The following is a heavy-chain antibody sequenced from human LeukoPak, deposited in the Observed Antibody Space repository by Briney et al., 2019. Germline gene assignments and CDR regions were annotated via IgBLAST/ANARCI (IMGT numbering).Heavy chain of an antibody. CDR2: IYYSEGT. D-gene: IGHD1-7*01. Sequence: SETLSLTCTVSGGSISTYYWSWIRQPPGKGLEWIGYIYYSEGTDYNPFLKSRVTISVDTSKNQFSLKVSSVTAADTAVYYCARLRGQTTDRRYVDYWGQGTLVTVSS. V-gene: IGHV4-59*01. J-gene: IGHJ4*02. CDR3: ARLRGQTTDRRYVDY. CDR1: GGSISTYY.